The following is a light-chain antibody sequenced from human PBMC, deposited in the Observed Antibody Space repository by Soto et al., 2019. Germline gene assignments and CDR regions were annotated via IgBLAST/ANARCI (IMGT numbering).Light chain of an antibody. Sequence: DVVLTQSPLSRPVTLVQPASISCRSSHVLVSNDGKTYFSWFQQRPGQSPRRLIYEVSNRDSGVPDRFSGSGSGTDFTLKISRVEAEDVGVYYCAQGTHWNTFGQGTRLEIK. CDR3: AQGTHWNT. V-gene: IGKV2-30*01. CDR2: EVS. J-gene: IGKJ5*01. CDR1: HVLVSNDGKTY.